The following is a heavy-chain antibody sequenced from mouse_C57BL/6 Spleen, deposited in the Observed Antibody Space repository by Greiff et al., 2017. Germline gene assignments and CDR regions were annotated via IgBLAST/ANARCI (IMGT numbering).Heavy chain of an antibody. CDR2: IDPGSGST. CDR1: GYTFTSYW. Sequence: QVHVKQPGAELVKPGASVKMSCKASGYTFTSYWITWVKQRPGQGLEWIGDIDPGSGSTNYNEKFKSKATLTVDTSSTTAYMQLSRLTSEDSAVYYCAREGQLRLSWFAYWGQGTLVTVSA. CDR3: AREGQLRLSWFAY. D-gene: IGHD3-2*02. J-gene: IGHJ3*01. V-gene: IGHV1-55*01.